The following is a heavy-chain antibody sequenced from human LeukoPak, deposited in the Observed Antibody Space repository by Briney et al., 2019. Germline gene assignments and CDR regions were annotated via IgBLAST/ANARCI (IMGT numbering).Heavy chain of an antibody. J-gene: IGHJ3*02. Sequence: GGSLRLSCAASGFTFSSYSMNWVRQAPGKGLEWVSYSSSSSTIYYADSVKGRFTISRDNAKNSLYLQMNSLRADDTAVYYCARALGYCSSTSCYSAFDIWGQGTMVTVSS. CDR1: GFTFSSYS. V-gene: IGHV3-48*01. D-gene: IGHD2-2*02. CDR3: ARALGYCSSTSCYSAFDI. CDR2: SSSSSTI.